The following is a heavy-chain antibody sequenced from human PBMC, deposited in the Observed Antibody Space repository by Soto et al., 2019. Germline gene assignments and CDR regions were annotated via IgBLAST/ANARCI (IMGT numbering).Heavy chain of an antibody. CDR3: ARDGSGYDLARRYFDY. CDR1: GYTFTSDG. J-gene: IGHJ4*02. CDR2: ISAYNGNT. Sequence: ASVKVSCKASGYTFTSDGISWGRQAPGQGLEWMGWISAYNGNTNYAQKLQGRVTMTTDTSTSTAYMELRSLRSDDTAVYYCARDGSGYDLARRYFDYWGQGTLVTVSS. V-gene: IGHV1-18*04. D-gene: IGHD5-12*01.